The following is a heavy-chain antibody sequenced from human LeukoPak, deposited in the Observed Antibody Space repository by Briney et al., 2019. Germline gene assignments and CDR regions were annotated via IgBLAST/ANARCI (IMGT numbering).Heavy chain of an antibody. J-gene: IGHJ6*03. CDR2: IWYDGSNK. V-gene: IGHV3-33*01. Sequence: PGGSLRLSCAASGFTFSSYGMHWVRQAPGKGLEWVAVIWYDGSNKYYADSVKGRFTISRDNSKNTLYLQMNSLRAEDTAVYYCARDPIAARRITKNYYYYYYMDVWGKGTTVTVSS. CDR1: GFTFSSYG. D-gene: IGHD6-6*01. CDR3: ARDPIAARRITKNYYYYYYMDV.